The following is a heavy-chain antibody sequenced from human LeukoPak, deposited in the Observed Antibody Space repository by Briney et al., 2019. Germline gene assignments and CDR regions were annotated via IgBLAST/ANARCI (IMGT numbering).Heavy chain of an antibody. CDR1: GYTLTELS. J-gene: IGHJ3*02. Sequence: ASVKVSCKVSGYTLTELSMHWVRQAPGKGLEWMGGFDPEDGETIYAQKFQGRVTMTEDTSTDTAYMELSSLRSEDTAVYYCATPPTYDFWSVPHRRGSHPTDAFDIWGQGTMVTVSS. D-gene: IGHD3-3*01. V-gene: IGHV1-24*01. CDR3: ATPPTYDFWSVPHRRGSHPTDAFDI. CDR2: FDPEDGET.